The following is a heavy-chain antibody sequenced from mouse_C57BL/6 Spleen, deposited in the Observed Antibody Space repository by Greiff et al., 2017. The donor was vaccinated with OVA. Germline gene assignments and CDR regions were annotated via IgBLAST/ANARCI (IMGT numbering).Heavy chain of an antibody. CDR1: GYTFTSYG. CDR3: ARGGTAQATSYAMDY. J-gene: IGHJ4*01. V-gene: IGHV1-81*01. D-gene: IGHD3-2*02. CDR2: IYPRSGNT. Sequence: VQLVESGAELARPGASVKLSCKASGYTFTSYGISWVKQRTGQGLEWIGEIYPRSGNTYYNEKFKGKATLTADKSSSTAYMELRSLTSEDSAVYFCARGGTAQATSYAMDYWGQGTSVTVSS.